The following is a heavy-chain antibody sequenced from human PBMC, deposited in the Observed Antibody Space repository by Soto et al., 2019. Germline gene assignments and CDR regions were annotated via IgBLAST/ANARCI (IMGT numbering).Heavy chain of an antibody. V-gene: IGHV3-48*02. D-gene: IGHD6-19*01. CDR2: ISSSSTI. Sequence: GGSLRLSCAASGFTFSSYSMNWVRQAPGKGLEWVSYISSSSTIYYADSVKGRFTISRDNAKNSLYLQMNSLRDEDTAVYYCARDPGIAVAGVDPWGQGTLVTVSS. CDR1: GFTFSSYS. J-gene: IGHJ5*02. CDR3: ARDPGIAVAGVDP.